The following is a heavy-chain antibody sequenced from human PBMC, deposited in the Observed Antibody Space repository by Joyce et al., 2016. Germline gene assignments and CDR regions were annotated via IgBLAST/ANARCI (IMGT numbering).Heavy chain of an antibody. V-gene: IGHV4-38-2*01. CDR2: VYLNGST. Sequence: QVQLQESGPGLVKPSETLSLTCGVSGLSFDLHSFWGWIRQPPGKGLEWIGNVYLNGSTHYSPSLKSRVTIAMDTSKNQFSLNLNSLTAADTTVYFCARRPYNVHTPLGSDWYFDLWGRGTLVTVSS. CDR3: ARRPYNVHTPLGSDWYFDL. CDR1: GLSFDLHSF. D-gene: IGHD5-18*01. J-gene: IGHJ2*01.